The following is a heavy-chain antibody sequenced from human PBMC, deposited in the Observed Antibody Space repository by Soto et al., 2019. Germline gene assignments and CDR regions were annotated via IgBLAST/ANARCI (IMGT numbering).Heavy chain of an antibody. V-gene: IGHV4-30-2*01. Sequence: SETLSLTGAVSGGSINSGGYSWSWIRQPPGKGLEWIGYLYYGGATYSKPSLKSRFSISVDWSKNQFSLKLNSVTAADTAVYYCARTFTSMGLFDYWGPGTLVTVSS. J-gene: IGHJ4*02. CDR1: GGSINSGGYS. CDR2: LYYGGAT. CDR3: ARTFTSMGLFDY. D-gene: IGHD2-8*01.